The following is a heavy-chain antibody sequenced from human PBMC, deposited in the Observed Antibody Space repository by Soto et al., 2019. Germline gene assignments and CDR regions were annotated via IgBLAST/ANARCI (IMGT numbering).Heavy chain of an antibody. J-gene: IGHJ3*02. V-gene: IGHV1-8*01. CDR3: ARGRVIIGVDI. CDR2: MNPHSGNT. Sequence: QVQLVQSGAEVKKPGASVKVSCKASGYTFTGYDINWVRQATGQGLEWMGWMNPHSGNTNYAQKFQGRVTMTRNTSISTAYRELSSLRSEETAMYYCARGRVIIGVDIWGKGTMVTVSS. D-gene: IGHD3-22*01. CDR1: GYTFTGYD.